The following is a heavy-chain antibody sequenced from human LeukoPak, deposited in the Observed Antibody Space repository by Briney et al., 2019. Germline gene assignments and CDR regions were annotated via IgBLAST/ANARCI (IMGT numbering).Heavy chain of an antibody. CDR2: ISSSSSYI. D-gene: IGHD1-26*01. CDR1: GFTFSSYS. CDR3: AREPVVGAIYHAFDI. J-gene: IGHJ3*02. Sequence: GGSLRLSCAASGFTFSSYSMNWVRQAPGKGLEWVSSISSSSSYIYYADSVKGRFTISRDNAKNSLYLQMNSLRAEDTAVYYCAREPVVGAIYHAFDIWGQGTMVTASS. V-gene: IGHV3-21*01.